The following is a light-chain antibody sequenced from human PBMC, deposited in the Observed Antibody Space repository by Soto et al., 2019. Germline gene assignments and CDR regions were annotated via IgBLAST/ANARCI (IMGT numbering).Light chain of an antibody. V-gene: IGLV4-69*01. CDR3: QTWGSGVPV. J-gene: IGLJ2*01. CDR1: SGDSSYA. Sequence: QLVLTQSPSASASLGASVKLTCTLSSGDSSYAIAWHQQQPEKGPRHLMKLNSDGSHSKGDGIPDRSSGSSSGAERYLTIASLQSEEEADYYCQTWGSGVPVFGGGTKLTVL. CDR2: LNSDGSH.